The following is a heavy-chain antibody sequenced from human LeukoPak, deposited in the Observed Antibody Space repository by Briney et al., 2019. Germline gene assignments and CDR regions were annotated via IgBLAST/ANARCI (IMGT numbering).Heavy chain of an antibody. CDR3: ARHPRLLGGFDY. CDR2: IYYSGST. J-gene: IGHJ4*02. D-gene: IGHD6-25*01. CDR1: GGSISSYY. Sequence: SETLSLTCTVSGGSISSYYWGWIRQPPGKGLEWIGSIYYSGSTYYNPPLKSRVTISVDTSKNQFSLKLSSVTAADTAVYYCARHPRLLGGFDYWGQGTLVTVSS. V-gene: IGHV4-39*01.